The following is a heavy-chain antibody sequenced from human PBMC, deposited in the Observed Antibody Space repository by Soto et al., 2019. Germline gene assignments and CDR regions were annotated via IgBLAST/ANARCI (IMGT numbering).Heavy chain of an antibody. V-gene: IGHV4-34*01. CDR3: ATANWSHHYFDP. CDR1: GGSFSGYY. D-gene: IGHD1-1*01. Sequence: QVRLQQWGTGLLKSSETLSLTCAVYGGSFSGYYWSWLRQPPGKGLEWIGEINHSGSPNYNPSLKSRVTISVDTSKNQFSLKMTSVTAADTAVYYRATANWSHHYFDPWGQGTLVTVSS. CDR2: INHSGSP. J-gene: IGHJ5*02.